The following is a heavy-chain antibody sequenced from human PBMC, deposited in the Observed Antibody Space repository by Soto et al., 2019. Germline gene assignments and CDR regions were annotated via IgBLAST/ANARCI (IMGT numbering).Heavy chain of an antibody. D-gene: IGHD6-6*01. CDR1: GYTFTSYY. CDR2: INPSGGST. CDR3: ARERGQLVAMPFDI. J-gene: IGHJ3*02. Sequence: QVQLVQSGAEVKKPGASVKVSCKASGYTFTSYYMHWVRQAPGQGLEWMGIINPSGGSTSYAQKFQGRVTLTRDTSTSTVYMELSSLRSEDTDVYYCARERGQLVAMPFDILGQGTMVTVSS. V-gene: IGHV1-46*01.